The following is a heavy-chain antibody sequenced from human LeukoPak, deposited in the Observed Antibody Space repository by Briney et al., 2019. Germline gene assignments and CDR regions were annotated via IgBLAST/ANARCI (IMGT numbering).Heavy chain of an antibody. CDR3: ARGIATGIDFFDP. Sequence: GGSLRPSCVASGFTFSSYWMTWVRQAPGKGLEWVANIKEDGSEQYYVDSVKGRFTISRDNAKNSLYLQMNSLRAEDTAVYYCARGIATGIDFFDPWGQGTLVTVSS. V-gene: IGHV3-7*01. CDR1: GFTFSSYW. CDR2: IKEDGSEQ. J-gene: IGHJ5*02. D-gene: IGHD6-13*01.